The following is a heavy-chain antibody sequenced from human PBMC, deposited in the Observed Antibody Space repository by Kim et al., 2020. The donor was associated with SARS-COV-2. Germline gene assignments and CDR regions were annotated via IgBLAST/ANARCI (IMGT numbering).Heavy chain of an antibody. J-gene: IGHJ5*02. CDR2: TYYRSKWYN. CDR3: ARVTTRWLQLEDWFDP. CDR1: GDSVSSNSAA. Sequence: SQTLSLTCAISGDSVSSNSAAWNWIRQSPSRGLEWLGRTYYRSKWYNDYAVSVKSRITINPDTSKNQFSLQLNSVTPEDTAVYYCARVTTRWLQLEDWFDPWGQGTLVTVSS. V-gene: IGHV6-1*01. D-gene: IGHD5-12*01.